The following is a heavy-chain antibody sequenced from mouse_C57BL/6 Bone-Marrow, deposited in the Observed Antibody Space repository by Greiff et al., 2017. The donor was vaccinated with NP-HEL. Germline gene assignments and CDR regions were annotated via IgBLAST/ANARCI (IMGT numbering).Heavy chain of an antibody. CDR3: AYFPYDFFAY. J-gene: IGHJ3*01. Sequence: EVKLVESGPGLVKPSQSLSLTCSVTGYSITSGYYWNWIRQFPGNKLEWMGYISYDGSNNYNPSLKNRISITRDTSKNQFFLKLNSVTTEDTATYYCAYFPYDFFAYWGQGTLVTVSA. CDR2: ISYDGSN. D-gene: IGHD2-4*01. V-gene: IGHV3-6*01. CDR1: GYSITSGYY.